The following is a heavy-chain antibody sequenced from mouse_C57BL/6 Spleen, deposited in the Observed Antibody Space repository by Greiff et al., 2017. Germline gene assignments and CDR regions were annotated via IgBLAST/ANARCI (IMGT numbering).Heavy chain of an antibody. Sequence: EVQRVESGGGLVKPGGSLKLSCAASGFTFSSYAMSWVRQTPEKRLEWVATISDGGSYTYYPDNVKGRFTISRDNAKNNLYLQMSHLKSEDTAMYYCARGDYGSRTGFAYWGQGPLVTVSA. D-gene: IGHD1-1*01. CDR1: GFTFSSYA. J-gene: IGHJ3*01. CDR3: ARGDYGSRTGFAY. V-gene: IGHV5-4*01. CDR2: ISDGGSYT.